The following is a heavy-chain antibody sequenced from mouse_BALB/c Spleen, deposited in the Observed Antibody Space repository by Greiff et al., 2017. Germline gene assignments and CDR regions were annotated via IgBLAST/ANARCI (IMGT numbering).Heavy chain of an antibody. J-gene: IGHJ4*01. V-gene: IGHV5-15*02. Sequence: EVQRVESGGGLVQPGGSRKLSCAASGFSFSDYGMAWVRQAPGKGPEWVAFISNLAYSIYYADTVTGRFTISRENAKNTLYLEMSSLRSEDTAMYYCARDSYDDGSYAMDYWGQGTSVTVSS. D-gene: IGHD1-2*01. CDR2: ISNLAYSI. CDR3: ARDSYDDGSYAMDY. CDR1: GFSFSDYG.